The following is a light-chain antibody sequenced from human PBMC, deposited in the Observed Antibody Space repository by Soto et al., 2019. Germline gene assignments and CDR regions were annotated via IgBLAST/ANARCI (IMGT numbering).Light chain of an antibody. CDR3: QQYNNWPHA. CDR2: GAS. J-gene: IGKJ4*01. Sequence: EIVMTQSPATLSVSPGERATLSCRASQSVSSNLAWYQQKPGQAPRLLIYGASTRATGIPARFSGSGSATEFTLTISCLQSADFAVYYCQQYNNWPHAIGGGTKVESK. CDR1: QSVSSN. V-gene: IGKV3-15*01.